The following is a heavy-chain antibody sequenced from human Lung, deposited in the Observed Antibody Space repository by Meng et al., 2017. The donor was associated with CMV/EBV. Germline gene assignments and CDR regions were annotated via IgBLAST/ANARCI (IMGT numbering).Heavy chain of an antibody. CDR2: ITWDGGNT. CDR3: AKDGSDSSLGWLDP. Sequence: GEXXTISCAASGFTFDDHAMHWVRQRPGKGLEWVSLITWDGGNTYYADSVKGRFTISRDNSKNSLYLQMNSLITEDTALYYCAKDGSDSSLGWLDPWGQGTLVTVSS. V-gene: IGHV3-43D*03. CDR1: GFTFDDHA. D-gene: IGHD2-15*01. J-gene: IGHJ5*02.